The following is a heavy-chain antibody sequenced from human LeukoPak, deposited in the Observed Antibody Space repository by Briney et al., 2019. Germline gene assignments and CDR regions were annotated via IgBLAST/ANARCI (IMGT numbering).Heavy chain of an antibody. CDR3: ARFARTIFGVVISHNWFDP. CDR2: INPNSGGT. CDR1: GYTFTSYY. V-gene: IGHV1-2*06. D-gene: IGHD3-3*01. Sequence: GASVKVSCKASGYTFTSYYMHWVRQAPGQGLEWMGRINPNSGGTNYAQKFQGRVTMTRDTSISTAYMELSRLGSDDTAVYYCARFARTIFGVVISHNWFDPWGQGTLVTVSS. J-gene: IGHJ5*02.